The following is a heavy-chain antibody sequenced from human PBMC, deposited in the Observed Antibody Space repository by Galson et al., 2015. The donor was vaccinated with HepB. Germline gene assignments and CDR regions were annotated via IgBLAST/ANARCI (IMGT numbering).Heavy chain of an antibody. CDR1: GFTFSSYW. Sequence: SLRLSCAASGFTFSSYWMHWVRQAPGKGLEWVSRINSDGSSTSYADSVKGRFTISRDNAKNTLYLQMNSLRAEDTAVYYCARDLLYYDSSGDYYPSASDAFDIWGQGTMVTVSS. D-gene: IGHD3-22*01. CDR3: ARDLLYYDSSGDYYPSASDAFDI. J-gene: IGHJ3*02. V-gene: IGHV3-74*01. CDR2: INSDGSST.